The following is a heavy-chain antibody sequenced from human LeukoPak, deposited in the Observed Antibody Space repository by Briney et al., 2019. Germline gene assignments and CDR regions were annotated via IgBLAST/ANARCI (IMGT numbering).Heavy chain of an antibody. D-gene: IGHD4-23*01. J-gene: IGHJ5*02. V-gene: IGHV1-8*02. CDR1: GGTFSSYA. CDR2: MNPNSGNT. CDR3: ARGPNKSDGGNSGSAWFDP. Sequence: ASVKVSCKASGGTFSSYAISWVRQAPGQGLEWMGWMNPNSGNTGYAQKFQGRVTMTRNTSISTAYMELRSLRSEDTAVYYCARGPNKSDGGNSGSAWFDPWGQGTLVTVSS.